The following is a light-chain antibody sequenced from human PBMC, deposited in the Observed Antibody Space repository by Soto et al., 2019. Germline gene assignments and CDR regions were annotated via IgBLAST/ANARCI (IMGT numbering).Light chain of an antibody. CDR1: QSISSY. J-gene: IGKJ1*01. CDR2: AAS. Sequence: DIQLTQSPSSLPASVGDRVSISCRASQSISSYLNWYQQKPGKAPKVLIFAASRLQSGVPSRFSGSGSGTDFTLTISSLQPEDFATYYCQQSYTRTFGQGTKVDIK. V-gene: IGKV1-39*01. CDR3: QQSYTRT.